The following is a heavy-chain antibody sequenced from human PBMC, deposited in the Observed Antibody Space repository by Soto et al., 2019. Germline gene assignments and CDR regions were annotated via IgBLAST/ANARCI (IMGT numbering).Heavy chain of an antibody. CDR1: GGSISSGGYF. CDR2: IYYSGRT. CDR3: ARLEKEENTQLESWYAFDF. D-gene: IGHD6-13*01. J-gene: IGHJ4*02. V-gene: IGHV4-31*03. Sequence: PSETLSLTCTVSGGSISSGGYFWSWIRQHPGKGLEWIGNIYYSGRTYYNPSLESRVAISVDTSKNEFTLKVNSVTAADTAMYYCARLEKEENTQLESWYAFDFWGQGTLVTVSS.